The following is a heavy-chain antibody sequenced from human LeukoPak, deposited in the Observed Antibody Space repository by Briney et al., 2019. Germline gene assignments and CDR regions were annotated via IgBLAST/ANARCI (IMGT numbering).Heavy chain of an antibody. V-gene: IGHV4-31*03. CDR3: ARDSPPWIAAAGTDYYYGMDV. D-gene: IGHD6-13*01. CDR1: GGSISSGGYY. CDR2: IYYSGST. J-gene: IGHJ6*04. Sequence: PSETLSLTCTVSGGSISSGGYYWSWIRQHPGKGLEWIGYIYYSGSTYYNPSLKCRVTISVDTSKNQFSLKLSSVTAADTAVYYCARDSPPWIAAAGTDYYYGMDVWGKGTTVTVSS.